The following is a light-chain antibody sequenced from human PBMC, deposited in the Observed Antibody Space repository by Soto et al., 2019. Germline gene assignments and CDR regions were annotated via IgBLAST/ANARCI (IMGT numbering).Light chain of an antibody. CDR2: GAS. Sequence: EIVLTQSPGTLFLSPGERATLSCRASQSVSNSYLAWYQQKPGQAPRLLIYGASSRATGIPDRFSGSGSGTDFALTISRLELEDFAVYHCQQYGGSPWTFGQGTKV. CDR3: QQYGGSPWT. CDR1: QSVSNSY. J-gene: IGKJ1*01. V-gene: IGKV3-20*01.